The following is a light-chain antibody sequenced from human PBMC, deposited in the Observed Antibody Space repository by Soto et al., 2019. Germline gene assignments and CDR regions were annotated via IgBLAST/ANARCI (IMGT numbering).Light chain of an antibody. CDR3: MQGTHWPIT. CDR1: QSLVHSDGIAY. V-gene: IGKV2-30*02. J-gene: IGKJ5*01. CDR2: KVS. Sequence: VVVTQSPLSLPVTLGQPASISCRSNQSLVHSDGIAYFSWFQQRPGRSPRRLIYKVSNRDSGVPARFSGSGSGTDFALKISRVEAEDVGVYYCMQGTHWPITFGQGTRPEI.